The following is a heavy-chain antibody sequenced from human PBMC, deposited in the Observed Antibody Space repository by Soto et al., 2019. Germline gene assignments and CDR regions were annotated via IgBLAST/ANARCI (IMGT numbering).Heavy chain of an antibody. J-gene: IGHJ4*02. D-gene: IGHD5-12*01. Sequence: QVQLVQSGAEVKKPGSSVKVSCKASGGTFSSYTISWVRQAPGQGLEWMGRIIPILGIANYAQKFQGRGTITADKSTSTAYMALSSLRSEDTAWYYCAIRRRGDGYNYRYWGQGTLVTVSS. CDR2: IIPILGIA. V-gene: IGHV1-69*02. CDR3: AIRRRGDGYNYRY. CDR1: GGTFSSYT.